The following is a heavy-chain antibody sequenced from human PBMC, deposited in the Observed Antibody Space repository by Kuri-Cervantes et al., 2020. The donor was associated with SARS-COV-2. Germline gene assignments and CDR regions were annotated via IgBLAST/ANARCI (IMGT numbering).Heavy chain of an antibody. V-gene: IGHV3-23*01. CDR3: AKGVAAADSYYFDY. CDR1: GGSISSSSYY. D-gene: IGHD6-13*01. J-gene: IGHJ4*02. CDR2: ISGSGGST. Sequence: GGSLRLSCTVSGGSISSSSYYWGWIRQPPGKGLEWVSAISGSGGSTYYADSVKGRFTISRDNSKNTLYLQMNSLRAEDTAVHYCAKGVAAADSYYFDYWGQGTLVTVSS.